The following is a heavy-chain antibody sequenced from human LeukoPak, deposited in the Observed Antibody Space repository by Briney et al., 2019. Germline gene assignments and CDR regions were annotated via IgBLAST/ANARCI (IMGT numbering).Heavy chain of an antibody. D-gene: IGHD3-22*01. V-gene: IGHV4-61*01. CDR3: ARVHYYDSSGYYSLAYYFDY. CDR2: IYHSGST. CDR1: GVSVSSGSYY. J-gene: IGHJ4*02. Sequence: PSETLSLTCTVSGVSVSSGSYYWSWIRQPPGKGLEWIGEIYHSGSTNYNPSLKSRVTISVDKSKNQFSLKLSSVTAADTAVYYCARVHYYDSSGYYSLAYYFDYWGQGTLVTVSS.